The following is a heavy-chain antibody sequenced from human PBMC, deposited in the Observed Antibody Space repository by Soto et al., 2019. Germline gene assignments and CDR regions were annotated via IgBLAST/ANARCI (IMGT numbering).Heavy chain of an antibody. Sequence: QVQLQESGPGLVKPSETLSLTCTVSGGSISSYYWSWIRQPPGKGLEWIGYIYYSGSTNHNPSLKSRVTISVDTSKNQFSLKLSSVTAADTAMYYCASGSSSWYVDYWGQGTLVTVSS. D-gene: IGHD6-13*01. CDR3: ASGSSSWYVDY. J-gene: IGHJ4*02. CDR2: IYYSGST. V-gene: IGHV4-59*01. CDR1: GGSISSYY.